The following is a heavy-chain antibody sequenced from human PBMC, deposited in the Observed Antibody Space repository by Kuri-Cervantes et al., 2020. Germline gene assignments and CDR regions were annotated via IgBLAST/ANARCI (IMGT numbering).Heavy chain of an antibody. Sequence: GSLRLSCAVYGGAFRGYYWNWIRQSPGGGLEWIGEINHSGSTNYNPSLKSRATMSVDTSKNQFSLKLSSVTAADTAVYYCARVSGYSSSRYYYYMDVWGKGTTVTVSS. CDR3: ARVSGYSSSRYYYYMDV. V-gene: IGHV4-34*01. J-gene: IGHJ6*03. D-gene: IGHD6-13*01. CDR2: INHSGST. CDR1: GGAFRGYY.